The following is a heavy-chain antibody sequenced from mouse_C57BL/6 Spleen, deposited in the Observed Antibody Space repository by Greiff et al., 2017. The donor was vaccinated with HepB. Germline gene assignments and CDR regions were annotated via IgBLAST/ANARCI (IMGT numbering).Heavy chain of an antibody. CDR2: INPNNGGT. D-gene: IGHD1-1*01. CDR3: ARSPLITTVVDWYFDA. CDR1: GYTFTDYN. V-gene: IGHV1-18*01. J-gene: IGHJ1*03. Sequence: EVQLQQSGPELVKPGASVKIPCKASGYTFTDYNMDWVKQSHGKSLEWIGDINPNNGGTIYNQKFKGKATLTVDKSSSTAYMELRSLTSEDTAVYDCARSPLITTVVDWYFDAWGTGTTVTVSP.